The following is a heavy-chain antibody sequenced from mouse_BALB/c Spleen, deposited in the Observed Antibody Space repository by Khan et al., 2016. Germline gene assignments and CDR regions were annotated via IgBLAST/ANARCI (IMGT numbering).Heavy chain of an antibody. V-gene: IGHV1-74*04. D-gene: IGHD2-1*01. CDR3: TRSGYGNHPYYALDY. Sequence: QLKQLGKERGREGGEVKWGSRAEGDSLAGYGLPWVKQRPLQGLEWIGMIHPSDSDTNLNQKFSDKATLTVDKSSTTAYMQLSIPTSEDSAVYYCTRSGYGNHPYYALDYWGQGTSVTVSS. J-gene: IGHJ4*01. CDR1: GDSLAGYG. CDR2: IHPSDSDT.